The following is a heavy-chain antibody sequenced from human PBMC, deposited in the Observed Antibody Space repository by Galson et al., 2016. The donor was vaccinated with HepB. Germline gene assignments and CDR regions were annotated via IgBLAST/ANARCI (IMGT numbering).Heavy chain of an antibody. J-gene: IGHJ3*01. V-gene: IGHV3-13*01. CDR3: ARVGIRDAFDV. D-gene: IGHD7-27*01. CDR1: GFIFSTYD. Sequence: LRLSCAASGFIFSTYDMHWVRQVTGKGLEWVSGIGTADDTYYPDSVKGRFIISRENAKNSLYLQMNSLRAGDTAVYYCARVGIRDAFDVWGRGTMVTVSS. CDR2: IGTADDT.